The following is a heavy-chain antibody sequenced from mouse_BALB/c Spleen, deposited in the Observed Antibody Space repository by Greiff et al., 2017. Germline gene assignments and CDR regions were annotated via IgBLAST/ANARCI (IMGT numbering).Heavy chain of an antibody. CDR2: IYPYNGGT. Sequence: EVQRVESGPELVKPGASVKISCKASGYTFTDYNMHWVKQSHGKSLEWIGYIYPYNGGTGYNQKFKSKATLTVDNSSSTAYMELRSLTSEDSAVYYCARPITTVVAPFAYWGQGTLVTVSA. V-gene: IGHV1S29*02. J-gene: IGHJ3*01. CDR1: GYTFTDYN. D-gene: IGHD1-1*01. CDR3: ARPITTVVAPFAY.